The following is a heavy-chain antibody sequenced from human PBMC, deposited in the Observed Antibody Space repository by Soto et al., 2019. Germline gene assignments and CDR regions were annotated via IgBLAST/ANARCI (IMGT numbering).Heavy chain of an antibody. J-gene: IGHJ3*02. V-gene: IGHV3-7*01. CDR2: IKQDGSEK. CDR3: ARIDSSGWRNRAFDI. D-gene: IGHD6-19*01. CDR1: RFTFSSYW. Sequence: EVQLVESGGGLVQPGGSLRLSCAASRFTFSSYWMSWVRQAPGKGLEWVANIKQDGSEKYYVDSVKGRFTISRDNAKNSLYLQMNSLRAEDTAVYYCARIDSSGWRNRAFDIWGQGTMVTVSS.